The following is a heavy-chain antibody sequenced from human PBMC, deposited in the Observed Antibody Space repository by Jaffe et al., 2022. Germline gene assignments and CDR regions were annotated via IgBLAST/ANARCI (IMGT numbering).Heavy chain of an antibody. Sequence: QVQLQESGPGLVKPSETLSLTCAVSGYSISSGYYWGWIRQPPGKGLEWIGSIYHSGSTYYNPSLKSRVTISVDTSKNQFSLKLSSVTAADTAVYYCARDGLYMPRKTPSPYFDYWGQGTLVTVSS. V-gene: IGHV4-38-2*02. J-gene: IGHJ4*02. CDR2: IYHSGST. CDR3: ARDGLYMPRKTPSPYFDY. CDR1: GYSISSGYY. D-gene: IGHD2-2*01.